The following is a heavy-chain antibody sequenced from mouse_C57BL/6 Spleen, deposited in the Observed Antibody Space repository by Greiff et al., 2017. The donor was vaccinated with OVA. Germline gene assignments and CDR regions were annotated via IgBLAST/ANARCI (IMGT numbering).Heavy chain of an antibody. CDR1: GFTFSDYY. Sequence: DVMLVESEGGLVQPGSSMKLSCTASGFTFSDYYMAWVRQVPEKGLEWVANINYDGSSTYYLDSLKSRFIISRDNAKNILYLQMSSLKSEDTATYYCARDGDYGRTMDYWGQGTSVTVSS. CDR2: INYDGSST. CDR3: ARDGDYGRTMDY. V-gene: IGHV5-16*01. D-gene: IGHD1-1*01. J-gene: IGHJ4*01.